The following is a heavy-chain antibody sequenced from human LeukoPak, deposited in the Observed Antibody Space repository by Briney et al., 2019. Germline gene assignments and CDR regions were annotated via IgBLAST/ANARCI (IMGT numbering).Heavy chain of an antibody. D-gene: IGHD1-26*01. CDR2: INPNSGGT. CDR1: GYTFTGYY. V-gene: IGHV1-2*06. Sequence: ASVKVSCKASGYTFTGYYMNWVRQAPGQGLEWMGRINPNSGGTDYAQKFQGRVTMTRDTSISTAYVELNRLRSDDTAVYYCARVPGGVPYNWFDPWGQGTLVTVSS. J-gene: IGHJ5*02. CDR3: ARVPGGVPYNWFDP.